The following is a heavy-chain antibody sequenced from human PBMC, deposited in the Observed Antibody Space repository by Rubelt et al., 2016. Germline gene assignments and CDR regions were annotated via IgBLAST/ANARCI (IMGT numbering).Heavy chain of an antibody. J-gene: IGHJ5*02. Sequence: QVQLQQWGAGLLKPSETLSLTCAVYGGSFSGYYWSWIRQPPGKGLEWIGEINHSGSTNYHPSLKSRVTISVDTSKNQFSLKLRSVTAADTAVYYCARGQTDIVVVPAAMSYWFDPWGQGTLVTVSS. D-gene: IGHD2-2*01. CDR2: INHSGST. CDR3: ARGQTDIVVVPAAMSYWFDP. CDR1: GGSFSGYY. V-gene: IGHV4-34*01.